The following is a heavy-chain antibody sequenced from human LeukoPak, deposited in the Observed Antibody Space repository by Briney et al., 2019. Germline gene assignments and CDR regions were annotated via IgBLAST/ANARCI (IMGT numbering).Heavy chain of an antibody. CDR3: AILLAAGYYFDY. CDR1: GYTFTSYG. CDR2: INPSGGST. V-gene: IGHV1-46*01. D-gene: IGHD3-10*01. Sequence: ASVKVSCKASGYTFTSYGISWVRQAPGQGLEWMGMINPSGGSTSYAQNFQGRVTMTRDTSTTTVYMELSSLRSEDTALYYCAILLAAGYYFDYWGQGTLVTVSS. J-gene: IGHJ4*02.